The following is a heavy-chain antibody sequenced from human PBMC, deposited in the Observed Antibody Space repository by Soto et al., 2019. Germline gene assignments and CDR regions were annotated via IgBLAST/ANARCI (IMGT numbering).Heavy chain of an antibody. CDR2: INAGNGNT. D-gene: IGHD3-22*01. V-gene: IGHV1-3*01. CDR3: ATRDTHYYDSSGYYYYYYGMEV. CDR1: GYTFTSYA. Sequence: GASVKVSCKASGYTFTSYAMHWVRQAPGQRLEWMGWINAGNGNTKYSQKFQGRVTITRDTSASTAYMELSSLRSEDTAVYYCATRDTHYYDSSGYYYYYYGMEVWGQGTTVTVSS. J-gene: IGHJ6*02.